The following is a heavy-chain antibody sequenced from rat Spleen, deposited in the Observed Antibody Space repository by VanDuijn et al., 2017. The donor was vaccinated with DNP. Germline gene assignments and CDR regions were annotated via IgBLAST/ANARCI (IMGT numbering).Heavy chain of an antibody. V-gene: IGHV2S12*01. Sequence: QVQLKESGPGLVQPSQTLSLSCTVSGFSLTSYHVHWVRQPPGKGLEWIGEIWSGGSTHYNPALKSRLSISRDTSKSQVFLKMNSLQTEDTAMYFCARWAYYSGDYFDYWGQGVMVTVSS. CDR1: GFSLTSYH. D-gene: IGHD1-1*01. CDR2: IWSGGST. CDR3: ARWAYYSGDYFDY. J-gene: IGHJ2*01.